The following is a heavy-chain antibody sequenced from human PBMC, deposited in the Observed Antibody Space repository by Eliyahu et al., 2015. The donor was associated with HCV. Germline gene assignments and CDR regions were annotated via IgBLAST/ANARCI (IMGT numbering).Heavy chain of an antibody. CDR1: GGSISSYY. D-gene: IGHD6-19*01. Sequence: QVQLQESGPGLVKPSETLSLTCTVSGGSISSYYWSWIRQPPGKRLEWIGYIYYTGSTNYNPSLKSRVTISVDTSKNQFSLKLTSVTAADTAVYYCARGTITVAGIFDYWGQGTLVTVSS. J-gene: IGHJ4*02. V-gene: IGHV4-59*01. CDR2: IYYTGST. CDR3: ARGTITVAGIFDY.